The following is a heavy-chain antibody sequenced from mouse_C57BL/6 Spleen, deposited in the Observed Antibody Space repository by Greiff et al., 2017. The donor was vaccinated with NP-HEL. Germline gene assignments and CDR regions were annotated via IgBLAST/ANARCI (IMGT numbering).Heavy chain of an antibody. CDR2: FYPGRGSI. D-gene: IGHD3-2*02. CDR1: GYTFTEYT. Sequence: QVQLKESGAELVKPGASVKLSCKASGYTFTEYTIHWVKQRSGQGLEWIGWFYPGRGSIKYNEKFKDKATLTADKSSSTVYMELSRLTSEDSAVYFCARHETIIDSSDPWFAYWGQGTLVTVSA. CDR3: ARHETIIDSSDPWFAY. J-gene: IGHJ3*01. V-gene: IGHV1-62-2*01.